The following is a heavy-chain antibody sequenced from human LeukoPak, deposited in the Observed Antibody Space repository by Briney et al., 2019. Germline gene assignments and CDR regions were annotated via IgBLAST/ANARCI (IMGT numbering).Heavy chain of an antibody. D-gene: IGHD3-10*01. CDR2: ISGGGNYI. Sequence: GGSLRLSCAVSGFIISDHYMGWVRQAPEKGLEWVSYISGGGNYINYADSVKGRFTISRDNAKNSLYLQMNSLRAEDTAVYYCATGSQIREADYWGQGTLVTVSS. V-gene: IGHV3-11*01. CDR1: GFIISDHY. J-gene: IGHJ4*02. CDR3: ATGSQIREADY.